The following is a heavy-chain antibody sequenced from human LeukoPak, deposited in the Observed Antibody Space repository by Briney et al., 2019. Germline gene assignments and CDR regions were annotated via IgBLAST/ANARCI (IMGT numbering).Heavy chain of an antibody. CDR1: GVSISSYY. V-gene: IGHV4-59*01. CDR2: IYYSGST. CDR3: ARNTAMENYYMDV. J-gene: IGHJ6*03. D-gene: IGHD5-18*01. Sequence: SETLSLTCTASGVSISSYYWSWIRQPPGKGLEWIGYIYYSGSTNYNPSLKSRVTISVDTTKNQFSLKLISRTAADTAVYYCARNTAMENYYMDVWSKGTTVTVSS.